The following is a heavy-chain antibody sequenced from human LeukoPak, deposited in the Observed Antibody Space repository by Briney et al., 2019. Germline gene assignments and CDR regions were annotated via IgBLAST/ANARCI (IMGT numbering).Heavy chain of an antibody. CDR2: IKQDGSEE. Sequence: GGSLRLSCTGSGFTFSHYWMNWVRQAPGKGLEWVANIKQDGSEEFYVDSVKGRFTISRDNAKNTLFLQMNSLRAEDTALYYCVRDTPGVGIDYWGQGTLVTVSS. CDR3: VRDTPGVGIDY. V-gene: IGHV3-7*03. CDR1: GFTFSHYW. J-gene: IGHJ4*02. D-gene: IGHD1-14*01.